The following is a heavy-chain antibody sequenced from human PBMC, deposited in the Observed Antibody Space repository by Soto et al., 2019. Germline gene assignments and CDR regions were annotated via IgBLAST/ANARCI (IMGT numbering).Heavy chain of an antibody. J-gene: IGHJ4*02. D-gene: IGHD3-10*01. CDR2: VNPNNGHT. CDR3: VRLFYYGSGSWVE. Sequence: QVQRVQSGAAVKKPGASVKSSCKASGYTFTSSDINWVRRATAQGLEWRGWVNPNNGHTGYAQKFQGRVTMTRNTSISTAYIELDSLRSEDTAVYYCVRLFYYGSGSWVEWGQGTLVTVSS. V-gene: IGHV1-8*01. CDR1: GYTFTSSD.